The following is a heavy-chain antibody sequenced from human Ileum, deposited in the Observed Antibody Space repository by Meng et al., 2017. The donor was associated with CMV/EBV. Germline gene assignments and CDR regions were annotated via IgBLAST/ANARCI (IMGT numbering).Heavy chain of an antibody. CDR2: IYYNGST. CDR3: ARVRDLFRYFDY. Sequence: SETLSLTCTVSGGSVSSGSYYWSWIRQPPGKGLEWIGYIYYNGSTNYNPSLKSRVTISVDTSKNQFSLKLSSVTAADTAVYYCARVRDLFRYFDYWGQGTLVTVSS. V-gene: IGHV4-61*01. J-gene: IGHJ4*02. CDR1: GGSVSSGSYY.